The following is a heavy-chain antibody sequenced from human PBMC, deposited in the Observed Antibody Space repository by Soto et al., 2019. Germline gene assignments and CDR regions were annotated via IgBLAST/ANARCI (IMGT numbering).Heavy chain of an antibody. D-gene: IGHD2-2*01. Sequence: QVQLVQSGAEVKKPGASVKVSCKASGYTFTSYGISWVRQAPGQGLEWMGWISAYNGNTNYAQKLQGRVTMTTDTTTSTADMELRRLRSDDTAVYYCASDRGECSSTSCYSGWFDPWGQGTLVTVSS. V-gene: IGHV1-18*04. J-gene: IGHJ5*02. CDR1: GYTFTSYG. CDR3: ASDRGECSSTSCYSGWFDP. CDR2: ISAYNGNT.